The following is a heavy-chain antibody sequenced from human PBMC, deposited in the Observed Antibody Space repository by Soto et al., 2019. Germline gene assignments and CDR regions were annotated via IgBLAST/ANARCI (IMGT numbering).Heavy chain of an antibody. Sequence: EVQLVESGGGLVQPGGSLRLSYAASGFTFSSYWMHWVRQDAGKGLLWVSSIKTDGTVTQYADSVKGRFTVSRDNAKNTLYLQMNSLRAEDTAVYYCAKDLSWGQCDYWGQGALVTVSS. V-gene: IGHV3-74*03. D-gene: IGHD3-16*01. CDR2: IKTDGTVT. CDR3: AKDLSWGQCDY. J-gene: IGHJ4*02. CDR1: GFTFSSYW.